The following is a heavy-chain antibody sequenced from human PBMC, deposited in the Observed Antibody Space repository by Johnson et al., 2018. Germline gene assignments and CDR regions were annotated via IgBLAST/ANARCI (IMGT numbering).Heavy chain of an antibody. D-gene: IGHD3-3*01. CDR3: ARDFWSGYYTLHYYYYGMDV. J-gene: IGHJ6*02. Sequence: QVQLVESGGGVVQPGRSXRLSCAASGFTFSSYGMHWVRQAPGKGLEWVAVIWSDGSNKYYADSVKGRFTISRDNSKNTRYLQMNSLRAEDTAVYYCARDFWSGYYTLHYYYYGMDVWGQGTTVTVSS. CDR2: IWSDGSNK. CDR1: GFTFSSYG. V-gene: IGHV3-33*01.